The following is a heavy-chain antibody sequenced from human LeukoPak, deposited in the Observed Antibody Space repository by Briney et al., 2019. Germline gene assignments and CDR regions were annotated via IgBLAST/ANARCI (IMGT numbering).Heavy chain of an antibody. D-gene: IGHD6-13*01. V-gene: IGHV3-53*05. CDR3: RAAGTSERDY. J-gene: IGHJ4*02. CDR2: IHYDGKI. Sequence: GGSLRLSCAASGFSVSGKFMSWVRQAPGKGLEWVSIIHYDGKIRYAGSVGGRFTIYRDDSENTLYLQMSNLRAEDTAVYYCRAAGTSERDYWGQGTLVTVSS. CDR1: GFSVSGKF.